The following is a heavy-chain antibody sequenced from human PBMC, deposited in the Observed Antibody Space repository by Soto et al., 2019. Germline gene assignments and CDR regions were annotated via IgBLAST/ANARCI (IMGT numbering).Heavy chain of an antibody. D-gene: IGHD3-9*01. CDR3: ARPPGYISDWYYFDL. CDR1: GYSFIDYC. V-gene: IGHV1-2*02. Sequence: ASVKVSCKASGYSFIDYCIHWVRQAPGQGFEWMGRISPKSGGTNYAQKFEGRVTMTWDTSLNTACMELSSLISDDTAVYYCARPPGYISDWYYFDLWGQGTLVTVSS. J-gene: IGHJ4*02. CDR2: ISPKSGGT.